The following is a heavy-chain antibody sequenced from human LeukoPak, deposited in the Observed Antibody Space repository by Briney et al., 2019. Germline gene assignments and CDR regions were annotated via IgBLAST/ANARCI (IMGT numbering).Heavy chain of an antibody. CDR1: GGSISSYY. Sequence: SETLSLTCTVSGGSISSYYWSWVRQPAGKGLEWIGRIYASGNTNYNPSLKGRVTMTVDTSKNQFSLNLSSVTAADTAVYYCARESSGEGYSDYWGQGTLVTVSS. D-gene: IGHD1-26*01. CDR2: IYASGNT. CDR3: ARESSGEGYSDY. J-gene: IGHJ4*02. V-gene: IGHV4-4*07.